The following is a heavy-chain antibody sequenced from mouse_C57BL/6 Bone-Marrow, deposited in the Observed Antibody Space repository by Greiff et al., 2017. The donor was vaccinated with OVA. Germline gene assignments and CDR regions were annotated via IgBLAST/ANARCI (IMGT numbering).Heavy chain of an antibody. D-gene: IGHD4-1*01. Sequence: VKLQQPGTELVKPGASVKLSCKASGYTFTSYWMHWVKQRPGQGLEWIGNINPSNGGTNYNEKFKSKATLTVYKSSSTASMQLSSLTAEDSAVYFCAELEGFSYWGQGTLVTVSA. J-gene: IGHJ3*01. V-gene: IGHV1-53*01. CDR1: GYTFTSYW. CDR2: INPSNGGT. CDR3: AELEGFSY.